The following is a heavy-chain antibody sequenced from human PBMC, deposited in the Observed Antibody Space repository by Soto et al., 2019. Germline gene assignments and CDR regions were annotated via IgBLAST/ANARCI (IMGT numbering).Heavy chain of an antibody. D-gene: IGHD5-12*01. J-gene: IGHJ6*02. CDR3: ARVDRVARNHYYYGMDV. V-gene: IGHV1-69*13. CDR2: IIPIFGTA. CDR1: GGTFSSYA. Sequence: GASVKVSCKASGGTFSSYAISWVRQAPGQGLEWMGGIIPIFGTANYAQKFQGRVTITADESTSTAYMELSGLRSEDTAVYYCARVDRVARNHYYYGMDVWGQGTTVTVSS.